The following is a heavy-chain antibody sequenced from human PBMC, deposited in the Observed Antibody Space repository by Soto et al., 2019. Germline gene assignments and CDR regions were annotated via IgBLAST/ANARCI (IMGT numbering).Heavy chain of an antibody. V-gene: IGHV5-51*01. Sequence: PGESLKISCKGSGYSFTSYWIGWVRQMPGKGLEWMGIIYPGDSDTRYSPSFQGQVTISADKSISTAYLQWSSLKAPDTAMYYCGSFFGYGGYPPRGNYSYSYRDVGGKGTTVT. CDR1: GYSFTSYW. CDR2: IYPGDSDT. J-gene: IGHJ6*03. CDR3: GSFFGYGGYPPRGNYSYSYRDV. D-gene: IGHD5-12*01.